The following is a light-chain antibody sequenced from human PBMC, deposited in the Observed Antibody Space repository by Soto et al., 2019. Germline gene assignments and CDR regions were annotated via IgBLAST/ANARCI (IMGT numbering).Light chain of an antibody. CDR1: QSVSDY. V-gene: IGKV3-11*01. CDR2: DVS. CDR3: QQRSRWPLT. Sequence: EIVLTQSPATVSLSPGERATLSCSASQSVSDYLAWYQQKPGQAPRLLIYDVSNRATGIPARFSGSGSGTDFTLTISSLETEDFAVYYCQQRSRWPLTFGGGTTVEIK. J-gene: IGKJ4*01.